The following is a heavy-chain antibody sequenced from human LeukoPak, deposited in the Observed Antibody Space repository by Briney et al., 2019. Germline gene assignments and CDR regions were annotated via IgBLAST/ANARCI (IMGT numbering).Heavy chain of an antibody. CDR2: AYHSGNT. CDR1: GHSISSDYY. Sequence: PSETLSLTCSVSGHSISSDYYWAWIRQTPGKGLEWIGSAYHSGNTYYKSSLKSRGTISLDTSKNQFSLKLRSVTAADTAVYYCAREGTHTSSWYHWFDPWGQGTLVTVSS. J-gene: IGHJ5*02. V-gene: IGHV4-38-2*02. D-gene: IGHD6-13*01. CDR3: AREGTHTSSWYHWFDP.